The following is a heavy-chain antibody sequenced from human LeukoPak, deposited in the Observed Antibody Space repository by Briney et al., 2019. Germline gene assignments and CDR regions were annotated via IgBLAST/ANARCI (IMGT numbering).Heavy chain of an antibody. CDR3: AKKIDGLGEFAYFDY. CDR1: GGSISSSSYY. CDR2: IYYSGST. J-gene: IGHJ4*02. D-gene: IGHD3-16*01. V-gene: IGHV4-39*01. Sequence: SETLSLTCTVSGGSISSSSYYWGWIRQPPGKGLEWIGSIYYSGSTYYNPSLKSRVTISVDTSKNQFSLKLSSVTAADTAVYYCAKKIDGLGEFAYFDYGGQETLVTVSS.